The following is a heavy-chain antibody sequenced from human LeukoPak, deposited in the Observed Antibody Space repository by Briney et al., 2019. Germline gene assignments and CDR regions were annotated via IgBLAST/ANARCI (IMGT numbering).Heavy chain of an antibody. J-gene: IGHJ4*02. D-gene: IGHD1-1*01. V-gene: IGHV1-24*01. CDR2: FNPENGET. CDR3: VTDIRWNDGFDH. CDR1: GYLFTDLS. Sequence: ASAKVSCKVSGYLFTDLSMHWVRQAPGKGLEWMGGFNPENGETLYAPKFLGRVSMTEDASADTAYMEMSSLTTEDTAVYYCVTDIRWNDGFDHWGQGTLVTVSS.